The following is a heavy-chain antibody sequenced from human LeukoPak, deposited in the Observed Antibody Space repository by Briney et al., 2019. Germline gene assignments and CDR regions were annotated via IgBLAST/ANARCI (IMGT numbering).Heavy chain of an antibody. D-gene: IGHD1-26*01. CDR3: ARGLGAGYYYYYYYMDV. CDR2: IRYDGSNK. J-gene: IGHJ6*03. Sequence: GGSLRLSCAASGFTFSSYGMHWVRQAPGKGLEWVAFIRYDGSNKYYADSVKGRFTISRDNSKNTLYFQMNSLRAEDTAVYYCARGLGAGYYYYYYYMDVWGKGTTVTISS. CDR1: GFTFSSYG. V-gene: IGHV3-30*02.